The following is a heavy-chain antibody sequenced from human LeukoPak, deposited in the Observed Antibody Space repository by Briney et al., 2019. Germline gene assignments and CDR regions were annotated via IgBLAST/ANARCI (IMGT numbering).Heavy chain of an antibody. CDR3: ARDGDGYNSGYYYYYMAV. J-gene: IGHJ6*03. CDR1: RFTFSRYS. D-gene: IGHD5-24*01. V-gene: IGHV3-21*01. Sequence: GGSLRLSCAASRFTFSRYSMTWVRQAPGKGLEWVSSISSSSSYIYYADSVKGRFTISRDNAKDSLCLQMNSLRAEDTAVYYCARDGDGYNSGYYYYYMAVWGKGTTVTVSS. CDR2: ISSSSSYI.